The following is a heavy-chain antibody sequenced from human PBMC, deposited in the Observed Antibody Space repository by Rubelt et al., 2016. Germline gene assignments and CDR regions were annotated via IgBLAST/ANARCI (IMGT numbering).Heavy chain of an antibody. CDR2: IYYSGST. Sequence: QVQLQESGPGLVKPSETLSLTCTVSGGSISSSSYYWGWIRQPPGKGLEWIGSIYYSGSTYYNPSLKSRVTMSVDTSKIHFALKLSSVTAADTVVYYGARDNPLSYYYYGMDVWGQGTTVTVSS. D-gene: IGHD1-14*01. V-gene: IGHV4-39*07. CDR1: GGSISSSSYY. J-gene: IGHJ6*02. CDR3: ARDNPLSYYYYGMDV.